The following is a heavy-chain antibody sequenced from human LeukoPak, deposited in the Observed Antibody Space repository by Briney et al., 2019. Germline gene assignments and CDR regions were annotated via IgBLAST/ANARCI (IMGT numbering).Heavy chain of an antibody. J-gene: IGHJ6*04. Sequence: GGSVKVSCKTSGYTFTTYDINWVRQATGQGLEWMGWMNPNTGDTGYAQKFQGRVTLTRNTSISTAYMELSSLRSEDTAVYYCARDPYYGSGRYRYGMDVWGKGTTVTVSS. V-gene: IGHV1-8*01. CDR2: MNPNTGDT. CDR1: GYTFTTYD. CDR3: ARDPYYGSGRYRYGMDV. D-gene: IGHD3-10*01.